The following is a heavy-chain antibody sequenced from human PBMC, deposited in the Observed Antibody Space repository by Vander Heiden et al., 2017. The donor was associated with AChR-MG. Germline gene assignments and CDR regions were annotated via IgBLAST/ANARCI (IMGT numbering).Heavy chain of an antibody. J-gene: IGHJ6*02. Sequence: QVQVVQSGAEVKKPGASVTVSCKVSGYTLTELSMHWVRQAPGKGLEWMGGYDPEDNKIVYAQNFKGRVTVTEDTSTGTAYMELSSLRSEDTAVYYCATARPAVLYGMDAWGQGTTVTVSS. CDR2: YDPEDNKI. V-gene: IGHV1-24*01. D-gene: IGHD6-13*01. CDR1: GYTLTELS. CDR3: ATARPAVLYGMDA.